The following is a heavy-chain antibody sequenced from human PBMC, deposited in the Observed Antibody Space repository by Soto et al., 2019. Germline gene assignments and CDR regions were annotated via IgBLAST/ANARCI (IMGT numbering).Heavy chain of an antibody. Sequence: GGSLRLSCAASGFTFSSYGMHWVRQAPGKGLEWVAVISYDGSNKYYADSVKGRFTISRDNSKNTLYLQMNSLRAEDTAVYYCAKDRQWLANYYFVDWGQGTLVTVSS. V-gene: IGHV3-30*18. J-gene: IGHJ4*02. CDR1: GFTFSSYG. CDR3: AKDRQWLANYYFVD. D-gene: IGHD6-19*01. CDR2: ISYDGSNK.